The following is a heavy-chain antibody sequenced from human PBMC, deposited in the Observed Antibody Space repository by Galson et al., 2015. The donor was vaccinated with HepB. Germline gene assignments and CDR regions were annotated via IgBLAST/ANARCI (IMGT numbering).Heavy chain of an antibody. J-gene: IGHJ3*02. CDR1: GGSFSDYY. D-gene: IGHD5-24*01. CDR3: ARGGRWLQTHAFDI. V-gene: IGHV4-34*01. CDR2: ISHSGST. Sequence: SETLSLTCAVYGGSFSDYYWSWIRQPPGKGLEWIGEISHSGSTSYNLSLKSRVTISVDTSRNQFSLKLSSVTAADTAVYYCARGGRWLQTHAFDIWGQGTMVTVSS.